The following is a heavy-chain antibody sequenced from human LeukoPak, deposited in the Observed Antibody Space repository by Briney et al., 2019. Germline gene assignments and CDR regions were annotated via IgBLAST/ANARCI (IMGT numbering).Heavy chain of an antibody. D-gene: IGHD6-19*01. CDR1: GGSISSSSYY. CDR2: IYYSGST. V-gene: IGHV4-39*01. CDR3: ATLESGQWLGYYYYMDV. Sequence: SETLSLTCTVSGGSISSSSYYWGWIRQPPGKGLEWIGSIYYSGSTYYNPSLKSRVTISVDTSKNQFSLKLSSVTAADTAVYYCATLESGQWLGYYYYMDVWGKGTTVTISS. J-gene: IGHJ6*03.